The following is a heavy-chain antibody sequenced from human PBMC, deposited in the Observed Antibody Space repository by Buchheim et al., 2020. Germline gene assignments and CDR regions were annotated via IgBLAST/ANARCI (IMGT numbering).Heavy chain of an antibody. CDR1: GGSFSGYY. Sequence: QVQLQQWGAGLLKPSETLSLTCAVYGGSFSGYYWNWIRQPPGKGLEWIGEINHSGSTNYNPSLKSRVTISVDTSKNQFSLKLSSVTAADTAVYYCARSSWDSSSSVDYFDYWGQGTL. D-gene: IGHD6-6*01. CDR3: ARSSWDSSSSVDYFDY. V-gene: IGHV4-34*01. CDR2: INHSGST. J-gene: IGHJ4*02.